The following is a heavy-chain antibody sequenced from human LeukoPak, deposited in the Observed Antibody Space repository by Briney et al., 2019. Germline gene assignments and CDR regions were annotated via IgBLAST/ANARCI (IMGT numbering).Heavy chain of an antibody. V-gene: IGHV1-18*01. CDR2: ISAYNGNT. J-gene: IGHJ6*02. CDR1: GYTFTSYG. Sequence: ASVKVSCKASGYTFTSYGISWVRQAPGQGLEWMGWISAYNGNTNYAQKLQGRVTTTTDTSTSTAYMELSSLRSEDTAVYYCARGPVPRYYYYGMGVWGQGTTVTVSS. CDR3: ARGPVPRYYYYGMGV.